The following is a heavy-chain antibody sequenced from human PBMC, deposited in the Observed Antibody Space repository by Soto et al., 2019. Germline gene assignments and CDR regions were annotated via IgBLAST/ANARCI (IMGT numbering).Heavy chain of an antibody. CDR1: GFTFSNYY. CDR2: ISPDGDMT. Sequence: GASVKVSCKASGFTFSNYYMHWVRQAPEQGPQWMGIISPDGDMTTYAQRFQGRVTMTRDTSTSTVYMELSSLTSEDTAVYYCARAAFDQYFDFWGQGTQVTVSS. J-gene: IGHJ4*02. D-gene: IGHD3-9*01. CDR3: ARAAFDQYFDF. V-gene: IGHV1-46*01.